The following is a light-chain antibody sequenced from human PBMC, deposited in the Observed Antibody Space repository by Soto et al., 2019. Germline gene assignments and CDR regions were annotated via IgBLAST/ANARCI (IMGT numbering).Light chain of an antibody. V-gene: IGKV1-5*03. CDR2: KAS. Sequence: DIQMTQSPSTLSGSVGDRVTITCRASQTISSWLAWYQQKPGKAPKLLIYKASTLKSGVPSRFRGSGSGTEFTLTISSLQHDDFPTYYCQHYNSYSEAFGPGPKADIK. CDR1: QTISSW. J-gene: IGKJ1*01. CDR3: QHYNSYSEA.